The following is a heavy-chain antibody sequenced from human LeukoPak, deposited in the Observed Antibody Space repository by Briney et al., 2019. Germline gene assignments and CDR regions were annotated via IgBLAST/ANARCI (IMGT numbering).Heavy chain of an antibody. CDR2: IITIFGTA. Sequence: ASVKVSCKASGGTFSGYAISWVRQAPGQGLEWMGGIITIFGTANYAQKFQGRVTITTDESTRTAYMGLSSLRSEDTAVYYCAGGDCSGGSCYYNFDYWGQGTLVTVSS. V-gene: IGHV1-69*05. J-gene: IGHJ4*02. CDR1: GGTFSGYA. D-gene: IGHD2-15*01. CDR3: AGGDCSGGSCYYNFDY.